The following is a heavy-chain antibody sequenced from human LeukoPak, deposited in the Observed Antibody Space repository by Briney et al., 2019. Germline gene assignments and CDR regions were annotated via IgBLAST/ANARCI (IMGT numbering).Heavy chain of an antibody. D-gene: IGHD5-18*01. Sequence: SETLSLTCTVSGGSISSYYWSWIRQPAGKGLEWIGRIYTSGSTNYNPSLKSRVTMSVDTSKNQFSLKLSSVTAADTAVYYCARPGGIQLWTYPNYFDYWGQGTLVTVSS. J-gene: IGHJ4*02. CDR2: IYTSGST. CDR3: ARPGGIQLWTYPNYFDY. V-gene: IGHV4-4*07. CDR1: GGSISSYY.